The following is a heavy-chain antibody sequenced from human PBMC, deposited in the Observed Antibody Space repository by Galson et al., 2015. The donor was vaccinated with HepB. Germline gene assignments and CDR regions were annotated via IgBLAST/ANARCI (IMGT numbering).Heavy chain of an antibody. Sequence: SVKVSCKTSGYTFTGSYIHWVRQAPGQGLEWMGRINPYTGGTNYAQKLQGRVTMTRDTSISTAYLELSSLRSDDTAVYYCARAKVSTNLDFWGQGTLVTVSS. CDR2: INPYTGGT. J-gene: IGHJ4*02. CDR1: GYTFTGSY. V-gene: IGHV1-2*06. D-gene: IGHD5/OR15-5a*01. CDR3: ARAKVSTNLDF.